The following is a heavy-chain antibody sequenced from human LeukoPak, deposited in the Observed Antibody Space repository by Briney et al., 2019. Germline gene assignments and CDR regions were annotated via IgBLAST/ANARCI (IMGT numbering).Heavy chain of an antibody. J-gene: IGHJ4*02. CDR3: ARSLVGELSFQFDY. CDR1: GGSISSYY. D-gene: IGHD3-16*02. Sequence: SETLSLTCTVSGGSISSYYWSWIRQPAGKGLEWIGRIYTSGSTNYNPSLKSRVTISVDTSKNQFSLKLSSVTAADTAVYYCARSLVGELSFQFDYWGQGTLVTVSS. V-gene: IGHV4-4*07. CDR2: IYTSGST.